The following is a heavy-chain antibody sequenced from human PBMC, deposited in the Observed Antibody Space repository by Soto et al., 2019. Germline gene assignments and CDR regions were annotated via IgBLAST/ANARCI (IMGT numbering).Heavy chain of an antibody. CDR3: ARDLGGATHNWFDP. V-gene: IGHV4-61*08. Sequence: SETLSLTCAVSGVSISSGGFSWSWIRQPPGKGLEWIGYIYYSGSTNYNPSLKSRVTISVDTSKNQFSLKLSSVTAADTAVYYCARDLGGATHNWFDPWGQGTLVTVSS. CDR1: GVSISSGGFS. J-gene: IGHJ5*02. CDR2: IYYSGST. D-gene: IGHD1-26*01.